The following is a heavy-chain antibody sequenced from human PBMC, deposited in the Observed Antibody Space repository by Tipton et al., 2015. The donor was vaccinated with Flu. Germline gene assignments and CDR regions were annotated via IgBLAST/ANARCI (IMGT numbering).Heavy chain of an antibody. CDR1: GDSVSSDSAA. CDR2: TYYRSHWFN. J-gene: IGHJ5*02. D-gene: IGHD4-11*01. V-gene: IGHV6-1*01. CDR3: ARRDYSNYVSEPKNWFDP. Sequence: GLVKPSQTLLVTCDISGDSVSSDSAAWNWIRQSPSRGLEWLGRTYYRSHWFNDYAASVRSRISINPDTSKNRFSLALTSVTPEDTAVYYCARRDYSNYVSEPKNWFDPWGQGTLVTVSS.